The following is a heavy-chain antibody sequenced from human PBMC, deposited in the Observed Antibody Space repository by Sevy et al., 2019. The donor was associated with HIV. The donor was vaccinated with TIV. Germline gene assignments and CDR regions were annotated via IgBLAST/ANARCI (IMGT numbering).Heavy chain of an antibody. CDR2: FDPEDGET. J-gene: IGHJ6*02. CDR3: ATACSSTSCYSAGMDV. D-gene: IGHD2-2*01. Sequence: ASVQVSCKVSGYTLTELSMHWVRQAPGKGLEWMGGFDPEDGETIYAQKFQGRVTMTEDTSTDTAYMELSSLRSEDTAVYCCATACSSTSCYSAGMDVWGQGTTVTVSS. V-gene: IGHV1-24*01. CDR1: GYTLTELS.